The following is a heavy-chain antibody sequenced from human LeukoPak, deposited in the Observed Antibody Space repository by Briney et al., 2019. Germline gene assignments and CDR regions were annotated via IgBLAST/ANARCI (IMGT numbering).Heavy chain of an antibody. V-gene: IGHV4-61*01. CDR3: VFAGYCSGGSCYYGMDV. CDR2: IYYSGST. D-gene: IGHD2-15*01. CDR1: GGSISSSSYY. J-gene: IGHJ6*02. Sequence: SETLSLTCTVSGGSISSSSYYWSWIRQPPGKGLEWIGYIYYSGSTNYNPSLKSRVTISVDTSKNQFSLKLSSVTAADTAVYYCVFAGYCSGGSCYYGMDVWGQGTTVTVSS.